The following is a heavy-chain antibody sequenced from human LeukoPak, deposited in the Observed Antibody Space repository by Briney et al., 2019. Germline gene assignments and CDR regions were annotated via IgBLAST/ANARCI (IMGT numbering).Heavy chain of an antibody. J-gene: IGHJ4*02. CDR3: TRREDSWDYDVLTGYSY. CDR2: IRSKANSYAT. D-gene: IGHD3-9*01. Sequence: GGSLRLSCAASGFTFSGSAMHWVRQASGKGLEWVGRIRSKANSYATAYAASVKGRFTISRDDSKNTAYLQMNSLKTEDTAVYYCTRREDSWDYDVLTGYSYWGQGTLVTVSS. CDR1: GFTFSGSA. V-gene: IGHV3-73*01.